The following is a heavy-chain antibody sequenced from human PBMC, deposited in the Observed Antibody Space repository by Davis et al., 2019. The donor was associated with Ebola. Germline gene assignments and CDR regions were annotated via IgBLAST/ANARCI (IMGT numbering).Heavy chain of an antibody. CDR1: GFTFSSYS. CDR3: ARDNAVTFDY. V-gene: IGHV3-21*01. J-gene: IGHJ4*02. CDR2: ISSSSSNI. Sequence: PGGSLRLSCAASGFTFSSYSMNWVRQAPGKGLGWVSSISSSSSNIKYADSVKGRFTISRDNAKNSLYLQMDSLRAEDTAVYYCARDNAVTFDYWGQGTLVTVSS. D-gene: IGHD4-17*01.